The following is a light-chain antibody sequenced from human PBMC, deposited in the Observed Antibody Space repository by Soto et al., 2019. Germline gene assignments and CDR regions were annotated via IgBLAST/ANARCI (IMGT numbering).Light chain of an antibody. CDR1: NSDIGGYNY. J-gene: IGLJ3*02. Sequence: QSVLTQPASVSGSPGQSITISCTGTNSDIGGYNYVSWYQEHPGKAPKLVIFEVSNRPSGVSNRVSGSKSGNTASLTISGLQAEDEADYYCNSYTSSSTWVFGGGTQLTVL. CDR3: NSYTSSSTWV. V-gene: IGLV2-14*01. CDR2: EVS.